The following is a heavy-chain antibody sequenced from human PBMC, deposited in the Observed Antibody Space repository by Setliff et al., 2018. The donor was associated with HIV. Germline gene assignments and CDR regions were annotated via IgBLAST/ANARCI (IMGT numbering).Heavy chain of an antibody. D-gene: IGHD3-22*01. J-gene: IGHJ4*02. CDR2: IYYSGST. Sequence: LSLTCAVSGFSIKNDYYWGWIRQPPGKGLEWIGYIYYSGSTNYNPSLKSRVTISVDTSTNQSSLKLNSVTAADTAVYYCGRVSAGKDYYDSSGYYYRFDYWGQGTLVTVSS. CDR3: GRVSAGKDYYDSSGYYYRFDY. CDR1: GFSIKNDYY. V-gene: IGHV4-59*01.